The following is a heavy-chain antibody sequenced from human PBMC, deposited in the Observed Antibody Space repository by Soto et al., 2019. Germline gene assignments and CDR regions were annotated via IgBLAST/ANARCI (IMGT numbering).Heavy chain of an antibody. Sequence: GGALGLCCAASGVTFSSYEMNWVRQAPGKGLEWVSYISSSGSTIYYADSVKGRFTISRDNAKNSLYLQMNSLRAEDTAVYYCAREDYYDSSGYMNWFDPWGQGTLVTVSS. V-gene: IGHV3-48*03. CDR3: AREDYYDSSGYMNWFDP. CDR1: GVTFSSYE. J-gene: IGHJ5*02. D-gene: IGHD3-22*01. CDR2: ISSSGSTI.